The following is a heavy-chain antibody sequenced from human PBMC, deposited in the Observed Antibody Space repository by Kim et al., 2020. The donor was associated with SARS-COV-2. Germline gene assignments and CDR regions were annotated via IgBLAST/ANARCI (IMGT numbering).Heavy chain of an antibody. CDR2: T. Sequence: TYYADSVKGRFTISRDNSKNTLYLQMNSLRAEDTAVYYCAKDPDRRRAGYWGQGTLVTVSS. J-gene: IGHJ4*02. D-gene: IGHD6-13*01. V-gene: IGHV3-23*01. CDR3: AKDPDRRRAGY.